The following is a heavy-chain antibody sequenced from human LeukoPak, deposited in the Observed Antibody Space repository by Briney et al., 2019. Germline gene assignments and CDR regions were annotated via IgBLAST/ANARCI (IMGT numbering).Heavy chain of an antibody. CDR3: ARGGGSSSWYGY. V-gene: IGHV3-7*03. CDR2: INHNGNVN. Sequence: GGSLRLSCAASGFTFSSYWMNWARQAPGKGLEWVASINHNGNVNYYVDSVKGRFTISRDNAKNSLYLQMSNLRAEDTAVYFCARGGGSSSWYGYWGQGTLVTVSS. CDR1: GFTFSSYW. D-gene: IGHD6-13*01. J-gene: IGHJ4*02.